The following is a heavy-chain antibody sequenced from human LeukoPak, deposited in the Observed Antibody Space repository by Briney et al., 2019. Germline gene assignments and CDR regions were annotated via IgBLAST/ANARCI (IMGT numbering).Heavy chain of an antibody. V-gene: IGHV4-34*01. Sequence: SETLSLTCAVYGGAFSDHYWSWIRQPPGKGLEWIGEINHSGSTNYNPSLKSRVVISLEKSKNQFSLKLTSVTAADTAVYYCARDLNRWGEFDYWGQGTPVTVSS. CDR3: ARDLNRWGEFDY. D-gene: IGHD3-10*01. CDR2: INHSGST. CDR1: GGAFSDHY. J-gene: IGHJ4*02.